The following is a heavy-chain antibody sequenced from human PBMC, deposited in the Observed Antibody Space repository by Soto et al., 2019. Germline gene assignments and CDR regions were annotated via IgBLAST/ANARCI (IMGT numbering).Heavy chain of an antibody. CDR3: ARVEPHHYFDY. CDR1: GFTVSTNY. Sequence: EVQLVESGGGLVQPGGSLRLSCAASGFTVSTNYMNWVRQAPGKGLEWVSVIYSGGSTYYADSVKGRFTISRDNSKHTLFLQMNSLRVEDKAVYYCARVEPHHYFDYWGQGTLVTVSS. CDR2: IYSGGST. D-gene: IGHD1-26*01. J-gene: IGHJ4*02. V-gene: IGHV3-66*01.